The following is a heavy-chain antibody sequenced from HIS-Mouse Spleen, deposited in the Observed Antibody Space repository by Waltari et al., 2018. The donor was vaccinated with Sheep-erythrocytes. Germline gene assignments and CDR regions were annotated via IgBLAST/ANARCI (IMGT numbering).Heavy chain of an antibody. V-gene: IGHV2-70*01. CDR2: SDWDDDK. Sequence: QVTLRESGPALVKPTQTLTLTCTFSGFSLSTSGMCVSWIRQPPGKALEWLALSDWDDDKYYSTTLKTRLTISKDTSKNQVVLTMTNMDPVDTATYYCARTPRDYDFWSGYYFYYYGMDVWGQGTTVTVSS. CDR1: GFSLSTSGMC. CDR3: ARTPRDYDFWSGYYFYYYGMDV. D-gene: IGHD3-3*01. J-gene: IGHJ6*02.